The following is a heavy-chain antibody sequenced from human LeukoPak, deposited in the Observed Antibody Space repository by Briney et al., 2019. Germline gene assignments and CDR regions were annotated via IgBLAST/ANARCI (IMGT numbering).Heavy chain of an antibody. CDR2: MNPKSGNL. V-gene: IGHV1-8*01. Sequence: ASVKVSCRTSGYTFINYDINWVRQAAGQGLEWMGWMNPKSGNLGSAQKFQGRITLTKDISINTAYLELSNLRSDDTAVYYCAREREEEDYGDDKIDDAFDIWGQGTMITVSS. CDR3: AREREEEDYGDDKIDDAFDI. J-gene: IGHJ3*02. CDR1: GYTFINYD. D-gene: IGHD4-17*01.